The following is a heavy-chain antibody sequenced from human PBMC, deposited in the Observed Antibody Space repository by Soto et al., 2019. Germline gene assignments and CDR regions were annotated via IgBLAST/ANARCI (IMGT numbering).Heavy chain of an antibody. Sequence: GGSLRLSCVVSGFTFNNYGINWVRQAPGKGLEWVSTVSKSDYTYYSDSVKGRFTISRDNSKNTLYLQMNSLRAEDTALYYCSKDRGSTWLYYFDFWGQGTLVTVSS. CDR3: SKDRGSTWLYYFDF. CDR2: VSKSDYT. J-gene: IGHJ4*02. CDR1: GFTFNNYG. V-gene: IGHV3-23*01. D-gene: IGHD6-13*01.